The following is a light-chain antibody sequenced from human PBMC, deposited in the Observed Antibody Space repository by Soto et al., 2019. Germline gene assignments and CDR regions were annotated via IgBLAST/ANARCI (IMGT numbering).Light chain of an antibody. Sequence: EIVLTQSPGTLSLSPGERATLSCRASQIFSSNYLAWYQQKPGQAPRLLIYGASSRATGIPDRFSGSGSGTDITLTISRLEPEDFAVYYCQQYGSSPPYTFGQGTKLELK. CDR2: GAS. CDR1: QIFSSNY. CDR3: QQYGSSPPYT. V-gene: IGKV3-20*01. J-gene: IGKJ2*01.